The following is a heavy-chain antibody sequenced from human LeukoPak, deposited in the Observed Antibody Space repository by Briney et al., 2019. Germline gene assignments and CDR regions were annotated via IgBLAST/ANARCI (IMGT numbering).Heavy chain of an antibody. Sequence: GGSLRLSCAASGFTFSHVWMSWVRQAPGKGLEWVGRVKSKDVGATTDYAAPVKGRFTISRDDSKNSLYLEMDSLKIEDTAVYYCATDPAQGYFGSWGQGTLVTVSS. D-gene: IGHD2/OR15-2a*01. V-gene: IGHV3-15*01. CDR3: ATDPAQGYFGS. CDR2: VKSKDVGATT. J-gene: IGHJ4*02. CDR1: GFTFSHVW.